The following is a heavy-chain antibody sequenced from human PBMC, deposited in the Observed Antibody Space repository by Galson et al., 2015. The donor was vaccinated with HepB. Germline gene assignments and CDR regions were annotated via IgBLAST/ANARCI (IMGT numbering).Heavy chain of an antibody. V-gene: IGHV1-69*06. CDR3: ARAPVALRGSSWYWVYFDY. CDR2: IIPIFGTA. CDR1: GGTFSSYA. Sequence: SVKVSCKASGGTFSSYAISWVRQAPGQGLEWMGGIIPIFGTANYAQKFQGRVTITADKSTSTAYMELSSLRSEDTAVYYCARAPVALRGSSWYWVYFDYWGQGTLVTASS. D-gene: IGHD6-13*01. J-gene: IGHJ4*02.